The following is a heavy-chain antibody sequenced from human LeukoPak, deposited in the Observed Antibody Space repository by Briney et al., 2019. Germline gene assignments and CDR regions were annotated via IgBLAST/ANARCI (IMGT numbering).Heavy chain of an antibody. D-gene: IGHD1-14*01. CDR2: IYYSGST. Sequence: SETLSLTCTVSGGSISSYYWSWIRQPPGKGLEWIGYIYYSGSTNYNPSLKSRVTISVDTSKNQFPLKLSSVTAADTAAYYCARDKTEGYYYYYMDVWGKGTTVTVSS. CDR1: GGSISSYY. CDR3: ARDKTEGYYYYYMDV. V-gene: IGHV4-59*01. J-gene: IGHJ6*03.